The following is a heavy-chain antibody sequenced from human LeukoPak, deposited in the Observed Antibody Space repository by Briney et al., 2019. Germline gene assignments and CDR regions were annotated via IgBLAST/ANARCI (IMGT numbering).Heavy chain of an antibody. CDR3: ARATYYDFWSGYSPKHDAFDI. D-gene: IGHD3-3*01. J-gene: IGHJ3*02. Sequence: SETLSLTYTVSGXSISSYYGSWIRQPPGKGQEWIGYIYYSGSTNYNPSLKSRVTISVDTSKNQFSLKLSSVTAADTAVYYCARATYYDFWSGYSPKHDAFDIWGQGTMVTVSS. V-gene: IGHV4-59*01. CDR2: IYYSGST. CDR1: GXSISSYY.